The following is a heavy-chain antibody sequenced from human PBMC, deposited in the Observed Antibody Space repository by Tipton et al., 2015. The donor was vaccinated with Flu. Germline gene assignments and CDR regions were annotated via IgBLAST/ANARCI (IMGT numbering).Heavy chain of an antibody. D-gene: IGHD2-8*01. V-gene: IGHV4-31*03. CDR1: GGSISSGGYY. CDR3: ARNALVVFDY. CDR2: IYYSGST. J-gene: IGHJ4*02. Sequence: LRLSCTVSGGSISSGGYYWSWIRQHPGKGLEWIGYIYYSGSTYYNPSLKSRVTISVDTSKNQFSLKLSSVTAADTAVYYCARNALVVFDYWGQGTLVTVPS.